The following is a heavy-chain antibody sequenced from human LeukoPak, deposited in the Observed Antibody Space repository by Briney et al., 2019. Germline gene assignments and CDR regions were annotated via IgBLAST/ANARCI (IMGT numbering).Heavy chain of an antibody. D-gene: IGHD3-10*01. CDR3: ARQPITMVRGVTT. V-gene: IGHV5-51*01. CDR1: GYSFTSYW. J-gene: IGHJ5*02. Sequence: GESLKICCKGSGYSFTSYWIGWVRQMPGKGLEWMGIIYPGDSDTRYSPSFQGQVTISADKSISTAYLQWSSLKASDTAMYYCARQPITMVRGVTTWGQGTLVTVSS. CDR2: IYPGDSDT.